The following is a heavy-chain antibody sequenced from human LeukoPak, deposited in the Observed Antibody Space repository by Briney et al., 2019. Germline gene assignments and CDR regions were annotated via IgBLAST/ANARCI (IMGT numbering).Heavy chain of an antibody. V-gene: IGHV3-73*01. D-gene: IGHD1-7*01. CDR3: TRHYDWNYGGGFDY. J-gene: IGHJ4*02. CDR2: IRSKANSYAT. CDR1: GFTFSGSA. Sequence: PGGSLRLSCAASGFTFSGSAMHWVRQASGKGLEWGGRIRSKANSYATEYAASVKGRFTISRDDSKNTAYLQMNSLKTEDTAVYYCTRHYDWNYGGGFDYWGQGTLVTVSS.